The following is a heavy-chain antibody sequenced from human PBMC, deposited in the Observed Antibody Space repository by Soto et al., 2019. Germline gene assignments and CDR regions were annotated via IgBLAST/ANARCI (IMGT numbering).Heavy chain of an antibody. J-gene: IGHJ3*02. D-gene: IGHD2-8*01. CDR1: GYTFTSYD. CDR2: MNPNSGNT. CDR3: ARTIVPTTRAAFDI. V-gene: IGHV1-8*01. Sequence: ASVKVSCKASGYTFTSYDINWVRQATGQGLEWMGWMNPNSGNTGYAQKFQGRVTMTRNTSISTAYMELSSLRSEDTAVYYCARTIVPTTRAAFDIWGQGTTVTVSS.